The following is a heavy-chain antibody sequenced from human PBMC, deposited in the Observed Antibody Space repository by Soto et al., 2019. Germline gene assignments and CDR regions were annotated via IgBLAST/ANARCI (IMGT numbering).Heavy chain of an antibody. CDR3: ARARYYYDSSGYYLRGSKDAFDI. CDR1: WDTLTGYY. D-gene: IGHD3-22*01. Sequence: ASVNASCTASWDTLTGYYMHWGRQSPAQGLEWMGLINPNSGGTNYAQKFQGRVTMTRDTSISTAYMELSRLRSDDTAVYYCARARYYYDSSGYYLRGSKDAFDICGQGTMVTV. J-gene: IGHJ3*02. CDR2: INPNSGGT. V-gene: IGHV1-2*02.